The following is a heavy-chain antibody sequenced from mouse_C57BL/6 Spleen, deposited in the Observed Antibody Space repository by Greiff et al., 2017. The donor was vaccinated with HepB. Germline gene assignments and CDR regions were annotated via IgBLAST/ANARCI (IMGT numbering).Heavy chain of an antibody. CDR2: IYPRSGNT. V-gene: IGHV1-81*01. J-gene: IGHJ2*01. D-gene: IGHD2-1*01. CDR1: GYTFTSYG. Sequence: VQLQESGAELARPGASVKLSCKASGYTFTSYGISWVKQRTGQGLEWIGEIYPRSGNTYYNEKFKGKATLTADKSSSTAYMELRSLTSEDSAVYFCAREGNYGNYEGYFDYWGQGTTLTVSS. CDR3: AREGNYGNYEGYFDY.